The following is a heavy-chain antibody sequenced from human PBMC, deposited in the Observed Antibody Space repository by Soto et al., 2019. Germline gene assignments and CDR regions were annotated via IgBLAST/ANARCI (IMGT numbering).Heavy chain of an antibody. Sequence: GGSLRLSCAASGFTFSSYWMHWVRQAPGKGLVWVSRINSDGSSTSYADSVKGRFTISRDNAKNTLYLQMNSLRAEDTAVYYCARDPLPDGMLQEDYYYYYMDVWGKGTTVTVSS. J-gene: IGHJ6*03. CDR2: INSDGSST. CDR3: ARDPLPDGMLQEDYYYYYMDV. V-gene: IGHV3-74*01. CDR1: GFTFSSYW. D-gene: IGHD2-8*01.